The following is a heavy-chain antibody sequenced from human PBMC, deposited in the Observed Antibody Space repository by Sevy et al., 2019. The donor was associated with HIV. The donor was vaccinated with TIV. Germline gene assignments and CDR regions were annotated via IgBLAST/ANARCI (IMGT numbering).Heavy chain of an antibody. CDR3: ANDTSSSYLYAKDY. Sequence: GGSLRLSCAASGFTFNTYAMTWVRQAPGKGLEWVSSISPSTTNTFYSDSVKGRFTISRDNSKKTLYLQMNSLRAEDSAVYYCANDTSSSYLYAKDYWGQGSLVTVSS. J-gene: IGHJ4*02. V-gene: IGHV3-23*01. CDR2: ISPSTTNT. CDR1: GFTFNTYA. D-gene: IGHD2-8*01.